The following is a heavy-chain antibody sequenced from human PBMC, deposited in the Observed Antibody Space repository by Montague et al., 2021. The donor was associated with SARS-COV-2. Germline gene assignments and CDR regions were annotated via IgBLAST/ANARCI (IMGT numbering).Heavy chain of an antibody. CDR3: ARVGTGYSSNLPSYFQH. V-gene: IGHV4-59*01. CDR2: IYNRGTT. D-gene: IGHD6-13*01. Sequence: SETLSLTCTVSDDSFSHYFWSWIRQPPGKGLEWIGNIYNRGTTNYNPSLKSRVSLSIDKSKNQFSLNLTSVTAADTAVYYCARVGTGYSSNLPSYFQHWGLGTLV. J-gene: IGHJ1*01. CDR1: DDSFSHYF.